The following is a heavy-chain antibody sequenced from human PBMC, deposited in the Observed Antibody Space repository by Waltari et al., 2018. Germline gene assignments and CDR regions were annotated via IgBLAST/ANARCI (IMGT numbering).Heavy chain of an antibody. CDR2: IYTSGST. CDR3: ARETMEGTFDI. J-gene: IGHJ3*02. Sequence: QVQLQESGPGLVKPSQTLSLTCTVSGGSLRSGSYYWRWIQQPAGKGLEWIGRIYTSGSTNYNPSLKSRVTISVDTSKNQFSRKLSSVTAADTAVYYCARETMEGTFDIWGQGTMVTVSS. D-gene: IGHD3-3*01. CDR1: GGSLRSGSYY. V-gene: IGHV4-61*02.